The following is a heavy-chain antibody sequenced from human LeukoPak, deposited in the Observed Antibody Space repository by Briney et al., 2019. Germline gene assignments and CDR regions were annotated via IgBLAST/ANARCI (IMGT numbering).Heavy chain of an antibody. J-gene: IGHJ5*02. CDR2: IYYSGST. CDR1: AGSISSSSYS. CDR3: APSSGWYFNWFDP. V-gene: IGHV4-39*01. Sequence: SETLSLTCTVSAGSISSSSYSWGWIRQPPGKGLEWIGSIYYSGSTYYNPSLKSRVTISVDTSKNQFSLKLSSVTAADTAVYYCAPSSGWYFNWFDPWGQGTLVTVSS. D-gene: IGHD6-19*01.